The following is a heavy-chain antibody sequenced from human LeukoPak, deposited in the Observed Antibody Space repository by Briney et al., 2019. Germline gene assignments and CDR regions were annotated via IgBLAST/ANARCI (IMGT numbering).Heavy chain of an antibody. Sequence: GSVRLFCSGSGFTFSSHSMNWVRQAPGEGLEWVPSISSSSSYIYYADSVKGRFTISRDNAKNSLYLQMNSLRAEDTAVYYCAREYCSSTSCFRPDAFDIWGQGTMVTVSS. V-gene: IGHV3-21*01. CDR1: GFTFSSHS. CDR2: ISSSSSYI. J-gene: IGHJ3*02. D-gene: IGHD2-2*01. CDR3: AREYCSSTSCFRPDAFDI.